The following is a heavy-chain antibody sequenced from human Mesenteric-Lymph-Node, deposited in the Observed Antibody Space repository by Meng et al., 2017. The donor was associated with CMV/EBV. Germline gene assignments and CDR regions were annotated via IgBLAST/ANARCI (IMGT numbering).Heavy chain of an antibody. CDR3: ARGSSYDILTGYFDY. Sequence: QVQVHQWGAVLLKPSENLSVTCAVYGGSFSGYYWYWIRQSPEKGLEWIGEINHIGSTTYNPSFTSRIIISVDTSTNQISLNMSSVTAADTAVYYCARGSSYDILTGYFDYWGQGALVTASS. V-gene: IGHV4-34*01. D-gene: IGHD3-9*01. CDR2: INHIGST. J-gene: IGHJ4*02. CDR1: GGSFSGYY.